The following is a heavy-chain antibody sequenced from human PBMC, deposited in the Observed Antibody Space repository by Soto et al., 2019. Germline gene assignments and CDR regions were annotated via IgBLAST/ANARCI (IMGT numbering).Heavy chain of an antibody. J-gene: IGHJ4*02. V-gene: IGHV3-21*01. D-gene: IGHD3-22*01. CDR2: ISSSSSYI. CDR1: GFTFSSYS. CDR3: ARDGDYYDSPFGDY. Sequence: EVQLVESGGGLVKPGGSLRLSCAASGFTFSSYSMNWVRQAPGKGLEWVSSISSSSSYIYYADSVKGRFTISRDNAKNSLYLQMNSLRAEDTAVYYRARDGDYYDSPFGDYWGQGTLVTVSS.